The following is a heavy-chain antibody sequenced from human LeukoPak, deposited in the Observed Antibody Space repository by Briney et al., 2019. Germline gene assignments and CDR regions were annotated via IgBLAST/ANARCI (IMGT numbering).Heavy chain of an antibody. Sequence: PSETLSLTCTVSGGSISSYYWSWIRQPAGKGLEWIGRIYTSGSTNYNPSLKSRVTISVDTSKNQFSLKLSSVTAADTAVYYCAGAQPGGSGSYYNPISLYYYYYMDVWGKGTTVTISS. CDR2: IYTSGST. D-gene: IGHD3-10*01. CDR3: AGAQPGGSGSYYNPISLYYYYYMDV. CDR1: GGSISSYY. J-gene: IGHJ6*03. V-gene: IGHV4-4*07.